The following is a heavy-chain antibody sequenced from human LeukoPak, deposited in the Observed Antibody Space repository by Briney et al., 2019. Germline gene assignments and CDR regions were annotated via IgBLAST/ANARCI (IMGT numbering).Heavy chain of an antibody. CDR2: INPSGGST. V-gene: IGHV1-46*01. CDR3: AKDRPGGYLEYFQH. J-gene: IGHJ1*01. CDR1: GYTFTSYY. Sequence: ASVKVSCKASGYTFTSYYMHWVRQAPGQGLEWMGIINPSGGSTSYAQKFQGRVTMTRDTSTSTVYMELSSLRAEDTALYYCAKDRPGGYLEYFQHWGQGTLVTVSS. D-gene: IGHD3-16*02.